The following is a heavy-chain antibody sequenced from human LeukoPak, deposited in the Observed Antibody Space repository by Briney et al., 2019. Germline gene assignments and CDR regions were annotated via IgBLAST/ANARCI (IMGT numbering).Heavy chain of an antibody. J-gene: IGHJ6*03. D-gene: IGHD2-21*02. Sequence: GASVTVSCKASGYTFTSYYMHWVRQAPGQGLEGMGIINPSGGSTSYAQKFQGRVTMTRDMSTSTVYMELSSLRSEDTAVYYCASGLNFHDPYCGGGCRQDYYRDVWGKGTTVTVSS. CDR1: GYTFTSYY. V-gene: IGHV1-46*01. CDR2: INPSGGST. CDR3: ASGLNFHDPYCGGGCRQDYYRDV.